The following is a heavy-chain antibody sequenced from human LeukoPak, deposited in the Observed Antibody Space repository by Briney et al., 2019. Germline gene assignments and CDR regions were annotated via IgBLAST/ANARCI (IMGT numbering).Heavy chain of an antibody. D-gene: IGHD6-19*01. CDR1: GFTFSSYA. Sequence: GGSLRLSCAASGFTFSSYAMSWVRQAPGKGLEWVSTISGSDGSTYYADSVKGRFTISRDNSKNTLYLQMYNLRAEDTAIYYCAKDPESSGWHVYGTAFDIWGQGTTVSVSS. CDR2: ISGSDGST. CDR3: AKDPESSGWHVYGTAFDI. J-gene: IGHJ3*02. V-gene: IGHV3-23*01.